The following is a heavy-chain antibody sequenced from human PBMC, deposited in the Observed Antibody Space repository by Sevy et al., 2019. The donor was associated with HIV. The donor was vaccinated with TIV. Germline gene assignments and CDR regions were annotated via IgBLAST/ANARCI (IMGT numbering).Heavy chain of an antibody. CDR2: VYDSGNS. CDR1: GGSINSFF. CDR3: SRGGGIYYDSRGFHPQYYFDS. V-gene: IGHV4-59*01. D-gene: IGHD3-22*01. Sequence: SETLSLTCAVSGGSINSFFWSWIRQSPGKGLEWIGYVYDSGNSEYNPSLRSRVTISVDTSKKQFSLKLRSVTAADTAVLYWSRGGGIYYDSRGFHPQYYFDSWGQGTLVTVSS. J-gene: IGHJ4*02.